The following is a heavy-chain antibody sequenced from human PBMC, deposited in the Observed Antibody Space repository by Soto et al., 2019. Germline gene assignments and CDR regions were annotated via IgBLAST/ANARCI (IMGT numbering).Heavy chain of an antibody. Sequence: SETLSLTCTVSGGSISSGDYYWSWIRQPPGKGLEWIGYIYYSGSTYYNPSLKSRVTISVDTSKNQFSLKLSSVTAADTAVYYCAKSPTSRQVATIGDNFDYWGQGTLVTVSS. J-gene: IGHJ4*02. D-gene: IGHD5-12*01. CDR3: AKSPTSRQVATIGDNFDY. CDR2: IYYSGST. V-gene: IGHV4-30-4*01. CDR1: GGSISSGDYY.